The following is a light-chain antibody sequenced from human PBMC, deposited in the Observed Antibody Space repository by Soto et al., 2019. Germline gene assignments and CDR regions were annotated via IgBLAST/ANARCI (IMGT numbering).Light chain of an antibody. CDR2: EVS. CDR1: SSDVGDYNY. J-gene: IGLJ1*01. Sequence: QSVLTQPASVSGSPGQSITISCTGTSSDVGDYNYVSWYQQHPGTAPKLMIYEVSNRPSGVPNRFSGSKSGNTASLTISGLQAEDEADYYCSSYTSSSTDVFGTGTKVTVL. CDR3: SSYTSSSTDV. V-gene: IGLV2-14*01.